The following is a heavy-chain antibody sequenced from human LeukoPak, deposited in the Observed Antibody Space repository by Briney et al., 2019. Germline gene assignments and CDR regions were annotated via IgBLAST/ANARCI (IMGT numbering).Heavy chain of an antibody. D-gene: IGHD1-14*01. J-gene: IGHJ1*01. CDR1: GFTFSLYL. V-gene: IGHV3-7*01. CDR3: ARDISEPSTPVI. Sequence: GGSLRLSCVASGFTFSLYLMSWVRQAPGKGLEWVATIKGDGSEIYYVDSVKGRFTISRDNAKNSLYLQMNSLRAEDTAVYYCARDISEPSTPVIGGQGALVTVSS. CDR2: IKGDGSEI.